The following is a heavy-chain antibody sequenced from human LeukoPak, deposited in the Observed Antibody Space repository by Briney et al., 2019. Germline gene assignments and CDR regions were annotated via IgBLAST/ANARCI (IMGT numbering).Heavy chain of an antibody. CDR2: IYHSGST. V-gene: IGHV4-30-2*01. CDR1: GGSISSGGYS. CDR3: ATLADCSGGSCYYGFDY. Sequence: SQTLSLTCTVSGGSISSGGYSWSWIRQPPGKGLEWIGYIYHSGSTYYNPSLKSRVTISVDRSKSQFSLKLSSVTAADTAVYYCATLADCSGGSCYYGFDYWGQGTLVTVSS. D-gene: IGHD2-15*01. J-gene: IGHJ4*02.